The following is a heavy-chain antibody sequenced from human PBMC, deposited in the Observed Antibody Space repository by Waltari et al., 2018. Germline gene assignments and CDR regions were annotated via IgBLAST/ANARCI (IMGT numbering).Heavy chain of an antibody. CDR1: GFVFGSYA. D-gene: IGHD1-7*01. J-gene: IGHJ4*02. CDR3: ARYISRGRELMS. V-gene: IGHV3-23*01. CDR2: VRAKSDFT. Sequence: EVQLLESGGGLVQPGGSLRLSCVASGFVFGSYAMTWVRQAPGKGLEWVAGVRAKSDFTNYAEYVKGRFTISRDNSKNTLYLQMNSLRVEDAALYYCARYISRGRELMSWGQGTLVTVSS.